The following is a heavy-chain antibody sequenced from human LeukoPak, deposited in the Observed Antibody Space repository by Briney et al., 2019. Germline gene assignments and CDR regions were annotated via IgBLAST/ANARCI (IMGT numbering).Heavy chain of an antibody. J-gene: IGHJ5*02. CDR3: ARSKSYLSNWFDP. CDR1: GGSFSGYY. D-gene: IGHD1-26*01. Sequence: SETLSLTCAVYGGSFSGYYWSWIRQPPGKGLEWIGEINHSGSTNYNLSLKSRVTISVDTSKNQFSLKLSSVTAADTAVYYCARSKSYLSNWFDPWGQGTLVTVSS. CDR2: INHSGST. V-gene: IGHV4-34*01.